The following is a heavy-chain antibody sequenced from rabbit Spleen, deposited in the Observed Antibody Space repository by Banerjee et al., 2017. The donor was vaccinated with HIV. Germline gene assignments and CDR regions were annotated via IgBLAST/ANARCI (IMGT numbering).Heavy chain of an antibody. CDR3: ARDTSSSFSSYGMDL. D-gene: IGHD1-1*01. CDR2: IDTGSSGFT. J-gene: IGHJ6*01. Sequence: QEQLEESGGDLVKPEGSLTLTCKASGIDFSSDSYMCWVRQAPGKGLEWIACIDTGSSGFTYFASWAKGRFTISKTSSTTVTLQMTSLTAADTATYFCARDTSSSFSSYGMDLWGQGTLVTVS. CDR1: GIDFSSDSY. V-gene: IGHV1S45*01.